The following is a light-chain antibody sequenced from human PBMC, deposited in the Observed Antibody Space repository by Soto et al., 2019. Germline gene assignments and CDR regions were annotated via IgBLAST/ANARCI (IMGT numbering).Light chain of an antibody. Sequence: DIQMTHSPSSLSASVGDRVTITCRASQNVNGYLNWYQQKPGKAPKLLIYAASSLQRGVPSRFSGSESGTDFTLTISCLQSEDFATYSCQQYYSYPGTFGQGTKVDIK. V-gene: IGKV1-39*01. CDR3: QQYYSYPGT. CDR1: QNVNGY. CDR2: AAS. J-gene: IGKJ1*01.